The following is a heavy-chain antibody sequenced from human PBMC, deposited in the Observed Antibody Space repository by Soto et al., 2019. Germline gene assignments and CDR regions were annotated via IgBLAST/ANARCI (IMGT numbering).Heavy chain of an antibody. J-gene: IGHJ6*02. D-gene: IGHD2-2*01. CDR2: ISSSSSSDYI. CDR1: GFTFSSYS. V-gene: IGHV3-21*01. CDR3: ARQGSSTKYYTMDV. Sequence: GGSLRLSCVVSGFTFSSYSMNWARQAPGKGLEWVSSISSSSSSDYIYYADSVKGRFSISRDNAKNSLYLQMNSLRAEDTAVYYCARQGSSTKYYTMDVWGQGTTVTVS.